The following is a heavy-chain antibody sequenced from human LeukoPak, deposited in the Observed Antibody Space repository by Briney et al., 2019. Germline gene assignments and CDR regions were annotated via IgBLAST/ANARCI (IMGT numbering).Heavy chain of an antibody. D-gene: IGHD3-22*01. CDR3: ARGQLYYDSSGFDY. CDR1: GFTLSNYW. V-gene: IGHV3-74*01. J-gene: IGHJ4*02. Sequence: GGSLRLSCAASGFTLSNYWMHWVRQAPGKGLVWVSGINGDGSTNYADSVKGRFTVSRDNAKSTLYLQMNSLRAEDTAVYYCARGQLYYDSSGFDYWGQGTLVTVSS. CDR2: INGDGST.